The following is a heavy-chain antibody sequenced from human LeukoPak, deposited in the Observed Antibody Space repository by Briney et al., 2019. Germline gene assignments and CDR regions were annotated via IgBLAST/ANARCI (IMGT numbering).Heavy chain of an antibody. D-gene: IGHD1-26*01. J-gene: IGHJ3*02. CDR2: INPNSDAT. V-gene: IGHV1-2*02. CDR1: GYTFTGYY. CDR3: ARKGDGTSSSHDTLDI. Sequence: ASVKVSCKASGYTFTGYYIHWVRQAPGQGLEWMRWINPNSDATSYAQNFQGRVTMTRDTSINTAYMELSRLRSDDTAVYYCARKGDGTSSSHDTLDIWGQGTMVTVSS.